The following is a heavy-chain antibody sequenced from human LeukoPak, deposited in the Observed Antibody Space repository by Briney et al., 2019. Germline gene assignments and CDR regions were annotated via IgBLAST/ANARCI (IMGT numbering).Heavy chain of an antibody. CDR3: ARLSAYYYGSYFYYYMDV. CDR1: EFTFFTYW. Sequence: PGGSLRLSCAASEFTFFTYWMTWVRHLPGKGPEWVANIRQDESERYFADSVKGRFTISRDNAKKSVYLHMSSLRAEDTALYYCARLSAYYYGSYFYYYMDVWGKGTTVTVSS. D-gene: IGHD3-10*01. CDR2: IRQDESER. V-gene: IGHV3-7*01. J-gene: IGHJ6*03.